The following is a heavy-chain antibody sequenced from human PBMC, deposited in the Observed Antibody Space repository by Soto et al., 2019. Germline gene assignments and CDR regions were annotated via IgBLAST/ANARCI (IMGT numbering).Heavy chain of an antibody. CDR2: IYYSAAA. CDR1: GGSISSGNFY. D-gene: IGHD2-21*01. V-gene: IGHV4-31*03. J-gene: IGHJ6*02. CDR3: AGVWSGGRRDGNPDKYYGIDV. Sequence: SETLSLTCTVSGGSISSGNFYCTWIRQHPENSLEFLGYIYYSAAAYYNPSLRSRVIISVGTSKNRFSLRLNCVTAADTAVYYCAGVWSGGRRDGNPDKYYGIDVWGQGTKVTVSS.